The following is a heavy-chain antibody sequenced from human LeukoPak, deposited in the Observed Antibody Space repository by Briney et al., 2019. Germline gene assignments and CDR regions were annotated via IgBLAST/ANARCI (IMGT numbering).Heavy chain of an antibody. CDR3: ARPGTSWYTTYYFDS. J-gene: IGHJ4*02. D-gene: IGHD6-13*01. Sequence: ASVKVSCKASGYSFTNYVINWVRQVPGQGLEWIGWMSPYNGNTDYAQKLQGRVTLTTDTSTSTAYMELRSLRSDDTAVYYCARPGTSWYTTYYFDSWGQGTLVTVSS. CDR1: GYSFTNYV. CDR2: MSPYNGNT. V-gene: IGHV1-18*01.